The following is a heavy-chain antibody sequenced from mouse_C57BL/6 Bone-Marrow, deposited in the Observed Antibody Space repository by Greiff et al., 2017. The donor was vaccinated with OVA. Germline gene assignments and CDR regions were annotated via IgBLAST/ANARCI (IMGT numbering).Heavy chain of an antibody. Sequence: EVKLQESGAELVRPGASVKLSCTASGFNIKDDYMHWVKQRPEQGLEWIGWIDPENGDTEYASKFQGKATITADTSSNPAYLQRSSLTSEDTAVYYSTTGGNYEGWGQGTLVTVSA. J-gene: IGHJ3*02. CDR1: GFNIKDDY. V-gene: IGHV14-4*01. CDR2: IDPENGDT. D-gene: IGHD2-1*01. CDR3: TTGGNYEG.